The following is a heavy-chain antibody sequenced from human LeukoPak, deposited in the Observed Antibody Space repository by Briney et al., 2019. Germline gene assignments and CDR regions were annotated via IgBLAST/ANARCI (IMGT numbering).Heavy chain of an antibody. CDR3: GGWFGEPRAILYY. Sequence: PGGSLRLSCAASGFTFSSYAMHWVRQAPGKGLEWVALISYDGGNKYYADSVKGRFTISRDNSKNTLYLQMNSLRAEDTAVYYCGGWFGEPRAILYYWGQGTLVTVSS. CDR2: ISYDGGNK. CDR1: GFTFSSYA. J-gene: IGHJ4*02. D-gene: IGHD3-10*01. V-gene: IGHV3-30-3*01.